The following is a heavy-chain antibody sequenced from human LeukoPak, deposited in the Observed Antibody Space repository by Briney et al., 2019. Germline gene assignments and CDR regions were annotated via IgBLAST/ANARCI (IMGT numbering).Heavy chain of an antibody. CDR3: ARSNSPLGGNWFDP. J-gene: IGHJ5*02. D-gene: IGHD3-16*01. V-gene: IGHV4-34*01. Sequence: PSKPLSLTGAANGGSFTDSSWNWIRQPPGKGLKWIGEINHSGSTNYNPSLRSRVTVSVDTSKNQFSLKLNSVTAADTAVYYCARSNSPLGGNWFDPWGRGTLVTVSS. CDR2: INHSGST. CDR1: GGSFTDSS.